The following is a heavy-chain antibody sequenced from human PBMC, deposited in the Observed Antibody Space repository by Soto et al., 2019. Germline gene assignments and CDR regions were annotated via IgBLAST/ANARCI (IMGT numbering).Heavy chain of an antibody. J-gene: IGHJ6*03. D-gene: IGHD7-27*01. CDR2: ISSSSSVI. CDR1: GFILSDCA. V-gene: IGHV3-48*01. Sequence: EVQLVESGGGLVQPGGSLRLSCATSGFILSDCAMNWVRQAPGKGLEWVSYISSSSSVIDYADSVKSRFTVSRDNARNSLYLQMNSLRGEDTAVYYCARDLSWGSNWYYYMDVWGKGTTVTVSS. CDR3: ARDLSWGSNWYYYMDV.